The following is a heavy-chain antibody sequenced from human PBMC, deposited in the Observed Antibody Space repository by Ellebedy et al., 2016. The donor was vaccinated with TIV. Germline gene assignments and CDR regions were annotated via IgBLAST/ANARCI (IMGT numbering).Heavy chain of an antibody. CDR3: ARVDG. J-gene: IGHJ4*02. Sequence: ASVKVSCKASGYTFTDYFMHWVRQAPGQGPEYMGWINPNSGGTKYAQKFQGRVIMTRDTSITTAYMDLSGLTSDDTAIYYCARVDGWGQGTPVTVSS. CDR2: INPNSGGT. CDR1: GYTFTDYF. D-gene: IGHD5-24*01. V-gene: IGHV1-2*02.